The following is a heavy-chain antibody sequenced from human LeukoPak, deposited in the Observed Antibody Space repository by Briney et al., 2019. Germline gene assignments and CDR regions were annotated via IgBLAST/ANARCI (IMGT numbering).Heavy chain of an antibody. CDR2: IKQDGNEK. Sequence: PGGSLRLSCAASGFTFSSYWMNWVRQAPGKGLEWVANIKQDGNEKYYVDSVKGRFTISRDNAKNSLYLQMNSLRAEDTAVYYCATELLGHGYNSGDFDYWGQGTLVTVSS. CDR3: ATELLGHGYNSGDFDY. D-gene: IGHD5-24*01. J-gene: IGHJ4*02. CDR1: GFTFSSYW. V-gene: IGHV3-7*01.